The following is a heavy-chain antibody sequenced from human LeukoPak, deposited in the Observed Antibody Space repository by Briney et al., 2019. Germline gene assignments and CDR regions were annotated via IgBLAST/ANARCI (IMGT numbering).Heavy chain of an antibody. CDR3: ARVRSGSFVD. CDR2: TYYGSKWSY. J-gene: IGHJ4*02. CDR1: GDSVSSNLVT. V-gene: IGHV6-1*01. Sequence: SQTPSLTCAISGDSVSSNLVTWNWIRQSPSRGLEWLGRTYYGSKWSYDYGESVKSRLTINPATSKNQFSLQLTSVTPDDTAVYYCARVRSGSFVDWGQGTLVTVSS. D-gene: IGHD6-19*01.